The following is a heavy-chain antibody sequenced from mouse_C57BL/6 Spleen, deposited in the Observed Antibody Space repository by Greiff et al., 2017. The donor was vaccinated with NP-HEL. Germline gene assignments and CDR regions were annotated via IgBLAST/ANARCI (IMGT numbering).Heavy chain of an antibody. Sequence: QVQLQQPGAELVMPGASVKLSCKASGYTFTSYWMHWVKQRPGQGLEWIGEIDPSDSYTNYNQKFKGKSTLTVDKSSSTAYMQLSSLTSEDSAVYYCARWGTTVVEPHFDYWGQGTTLTVSS. CDR2: IDPSDSYT. J-gene: IGHJ2*01. CDR1: GYTFTSYW. D-gene: IGHD1-1*01. V-gene: IGHV1-69*01. CDR3: ARWGTTVVEPHFDY.